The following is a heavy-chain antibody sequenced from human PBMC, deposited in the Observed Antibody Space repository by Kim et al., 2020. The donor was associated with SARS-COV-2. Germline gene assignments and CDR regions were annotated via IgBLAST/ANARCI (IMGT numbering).Heavy chain of an antibody. Sequence: GRFTISRDNAKNTLYLQMNSLRAEDTAVYYCARVRDHKVRGDIQVRFDLWGRGTLVTVSS. J-gene: IGHJ2*01. V-gene: IGHV3-74*01. CDR3: ARVRDHKVRGDIQVRFDL. D-gene: IGHD3-10*01.